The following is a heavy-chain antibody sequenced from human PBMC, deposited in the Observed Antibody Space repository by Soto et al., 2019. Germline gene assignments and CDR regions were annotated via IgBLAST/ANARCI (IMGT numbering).Heavy chain of an antibody. CDR2: TYYRSKWYN. J-gene: IGHJ6*02. Sequence: SQTLSLTCALSGDSVSSNSAAWNWIRQSPSRGLEWLGRTYYRSKWYNDYAVSVKSRITINPDTSKNQFSLQLNSVTPEDTAVYDCTSATGERTLYYGMDVWGQGTTVTASS. V-gene: IGHV6-1*01. CDR1: GDSVSSNSAA. D-gene: IGHD3-16*01. CDR3: TSATGERTLYYGMDV.